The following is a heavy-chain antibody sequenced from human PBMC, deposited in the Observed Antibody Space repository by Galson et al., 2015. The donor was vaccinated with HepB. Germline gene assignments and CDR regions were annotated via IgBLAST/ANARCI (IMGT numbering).Heavy chain of an antibody. CDR3: ARLRARGYVPRLTFDY. CDR1: GGSFSGYY. J-gene: IGHJ4*02. CDR2: INHSGST. D-gene: IGHD3-10*01. Sequence: SETLSLTCAVYGGSFSGYYWSWIRQPPGKGLEWIGEINHSGSTNYNPSLKSRVTISVDTSKNQFSLKLSSVTAADTAVYYCARLRARGYVPRLTFDYWGQGTLVTVSS. V-gene: IGHV4-34*01.